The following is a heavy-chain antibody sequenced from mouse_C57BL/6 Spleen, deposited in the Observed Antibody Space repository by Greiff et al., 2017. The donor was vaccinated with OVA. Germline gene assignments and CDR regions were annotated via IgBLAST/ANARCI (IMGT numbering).Heavy chain of an antibody. D-gene: IGHD1-1*01. CDR3: ARRGFITTVVPFDY. Sequence: EVQLQESGPELVKPGASVKMSCKASGYTFTDYNMHWVKQSHGKSLEWIGYINPNNGGTSYNQKFKGKATLTVNKSSSTAYMELRSLTSEDSAVYYCARRGFITTVVPFDYWGQGTTLTVSS. J-gene: IGHJ2*01. CDR2: INPNNGGT. CDR1: GYTFTDYN. V-gene: IGHV1-22*01.